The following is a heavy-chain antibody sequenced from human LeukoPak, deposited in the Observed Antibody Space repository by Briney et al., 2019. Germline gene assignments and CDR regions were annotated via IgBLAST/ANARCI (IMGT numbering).Heavy chain of an antibody. V-gene: IGHV4-59*01. J-gene: IGHJ4*02. Sequence: PSETLSLTCTVSGGSISSNYWSWIRQPPGKGLEYIGSMFYSGSTKYNPSLESRVAISVDTSKNQVSLKLMSVTAADTAVYYCARWQSSGWSDYFDYWGQGTLVTVSS. CDR2: MFYSGST. CDR3: ARWQSSGWSDYFDY. D-gene: IGHD6-13*01. CDR1: GGSISSNY.